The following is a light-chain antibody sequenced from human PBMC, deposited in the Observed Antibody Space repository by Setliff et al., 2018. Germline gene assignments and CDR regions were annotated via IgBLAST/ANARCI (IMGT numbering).Light chain of an antibody. CDR2: RNN. CDR3: SAWDDRLNVGV. J-gene: IGLJ1*01. CDR1: SSNIGSNT. V-gene: IGLV1-44*01. Sequence: QSVLTEPPSVTGAPGQKVTISCSGGSSNIGSNTVSWYQQFPGTAPKLLISRNNKRTSGVPDRFSGSKSGTSASLAISGLQSEDEADYYCSAWDDRLNVGVFGTGTKATVL.